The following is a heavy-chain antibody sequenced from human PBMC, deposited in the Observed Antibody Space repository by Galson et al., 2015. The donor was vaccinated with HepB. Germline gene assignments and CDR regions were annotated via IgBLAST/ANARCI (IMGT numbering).Heavy chain of an antibody. CDR3: ANYLAVPSDFEH. Sequence: TVSGGSISSGGYYWSWIRQHPGKGLEWIGYIYYSGSTYYNPSLKSRVTISVDTSKNQFSLKLNSVTAADTAVYFCANYLAVPSDFEHWGQGTLVTVSS. CDR2: IYYSGST. CDR1: GGSISSGGYY. V-gene: IGHV4-31*02. J-gene: IGHJ1*01. D-gene: IGHD2-2*01.